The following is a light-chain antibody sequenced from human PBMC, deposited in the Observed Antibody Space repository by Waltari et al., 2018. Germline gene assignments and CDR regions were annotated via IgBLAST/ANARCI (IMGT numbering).Light chain of an antibody. J-gene: IGKJ2*01. CDR1: QSLFWGKDKNNY. Sequence: DIVMTQSPDSLPVSLGETVTINCISSQSLFWGKDKNNYLAWYQQTPGQPPRLLIHWAYFRGPGAPDRFIGSGSGTDFALTISNLQAEDVAVYYCQQYYSNPQTFGPGTKL. CDR2: WAY. V-gene: IGKV4-1*01. CDR3: QQYYSNPQT.